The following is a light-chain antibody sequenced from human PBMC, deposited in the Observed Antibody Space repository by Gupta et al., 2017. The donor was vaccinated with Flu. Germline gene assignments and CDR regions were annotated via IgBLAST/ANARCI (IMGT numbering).Light chain of an antibody. CDR1: QSLLHRNGYNY. CDR3: MQALQLPIT. V-gene: IGKV2-28*01. CDR2: LGS. J-gene: IGKJ5*01. Sequence: VTPGEPASISCRSSQSLLHRNGYNYLGWFLQRPGQSPQLLIYLGSNRAPGAPDRFSGSGSGTDFTLKISRVEAEDVGVYYYMQALQLPITFGHGTRLEIK.